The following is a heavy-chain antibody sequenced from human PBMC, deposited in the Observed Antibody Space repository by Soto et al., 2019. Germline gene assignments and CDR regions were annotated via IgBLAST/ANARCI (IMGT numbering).Heavy chain of an antibody. J-gene: IGHJ3*02. D-gene: IGHD3-22*01. CDR1: GFSPSTSGVG. CDR3: AHRPGYSPYYYDSIGYFDAFHI. CDR2: IYWDDDK. Sequence: SGTTLVNPTQTLTLPCTFYGFSPSTSGVGVGWIRQPPGKALEWLALIYWDDDKRYSPSLKSRLTITKDTSKNQVVLTMTNMDPVDTSSYYCAHRPGYSPYYYDSIGYFDAFHIWGQGTMVTVTS. V-gene: IGHV2-5*02.